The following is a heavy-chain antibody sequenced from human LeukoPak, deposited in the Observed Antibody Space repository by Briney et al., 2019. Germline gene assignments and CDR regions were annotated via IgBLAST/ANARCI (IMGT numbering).Heavy chain of an antibody. V-gene: IGHV3-53*01. CDR1: GFSVSSNY. D-gene: IGHD2-8*01. Sequence: GGSLRLSCAASGFSVSSNYMNWVRQAPRKGLEWVSVIYSGGSTDYADSVKGRFTISRDNSKNPLYLQMNSLRAEDTAVYYCARGQGSRYCTNGVCYWFDPRGQGTLLTVSS. J-gene: IGHJ5*02. CDR2: IYSGGST. CDR3: ARGQGSRYCTNGVCYWFDP.